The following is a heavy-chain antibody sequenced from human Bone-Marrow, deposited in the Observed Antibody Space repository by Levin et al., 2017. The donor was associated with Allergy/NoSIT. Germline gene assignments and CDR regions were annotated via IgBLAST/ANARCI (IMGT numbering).Heavy chain of an antibody. V-gene: IGHV1-18*01. CDR1: GYTFTTYG. CDR2: VSAYSGNT. CDR3: ARGHFPYYYYGMDV. J-gene: IGHJ6*02. Sequence: ASVKVSCKASGYTFTTYGLTWVRQAPGQGLEWMGWVSAYSGNTNYALNLQDRVTMTTDTATDTAYMELTSLRSDDTAIYYCARGHFPYYYYGMDVWGQGTTVVVSS.